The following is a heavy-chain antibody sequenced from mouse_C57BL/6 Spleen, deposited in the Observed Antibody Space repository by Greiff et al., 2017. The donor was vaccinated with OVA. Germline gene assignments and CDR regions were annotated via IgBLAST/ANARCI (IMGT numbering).Heavy chain of an antibody. V-gene: IGHV1-55*01. CDR2: IYPGSGST. CDR1: GYTFTSYW. CDR3: ARGSYYGSRTWYFDV. J-gene: IGHJ1*03. D-gene: IGHD1-1*01. Sequence: QVQLQQPGAELVKPGASVKMSCKASGYTFTSYWITWVKQRPGQGLEWLGDIYPGSGSTTYNEKFKSKAPLTVDTSSSPAYMQLSSLTSEDSAVYYCARGSYYGSRTWYFDVWGTGTTVTVSS.